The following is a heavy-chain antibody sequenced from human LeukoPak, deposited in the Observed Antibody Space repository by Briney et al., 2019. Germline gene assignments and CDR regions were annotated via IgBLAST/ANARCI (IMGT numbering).Heavy chain of an antibody. J-gene: IGHJ6*02. Sequence: SETLSLTCTVSGGSISSYYWSWIRQPPGKGLEWIGQINHSGGTNYNPSLKSRVTISVDSSKDQFSLKLTSVTAADTAVYYCAGGRLAPRSGGGRDYYYGMDVWGQGTTVTVSS. CDR2: INHSGGT. CDR1: GGSISSYY. D-gene: IGHD2-15*01. V-gene: IGHV4-34*01. CDR3: AGGRLAPRSGGGRDYYYGMDV.